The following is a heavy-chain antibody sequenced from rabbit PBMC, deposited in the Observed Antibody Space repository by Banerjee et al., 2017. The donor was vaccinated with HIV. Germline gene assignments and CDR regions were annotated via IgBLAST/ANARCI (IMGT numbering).Heavy chain of an antibody. J-gene: IGHJ4*01. D-gene: IGHD2-1*01. V-gene: IGHV1S40*01. CDR2: INTSSGNT. CDR1: GFSFSNKYV. Sequence: QSLEESGGDLVKPGASLTLTCTASGFSFSNKYVMCWVRQAPGKGLEWIACINTSSGNTVYATWAKGRFTISKASWTTVTLQMTSLTAADTASYFCARNYAVYGDPFNLWGPGTLVTVS. CDR3: ARNYAVYGDPFNL.